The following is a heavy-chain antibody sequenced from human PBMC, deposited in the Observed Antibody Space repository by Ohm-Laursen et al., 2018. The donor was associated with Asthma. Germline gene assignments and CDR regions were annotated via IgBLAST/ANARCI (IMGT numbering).Heavy chain of an antibody. CDR1: GFTFRSYA. J-gene: IGHJ4*02. D-gene: IGHD3-3*01. V-gene: IGHV3-30-3*01. Sequence: SLRLSCSAFGFTFRSYAMHWVRQAPGKGLEWVAVGGSYYDGGLKYYADSVNGRFTVSRDDSKNTLYLQMNSLRPDDMAVYYCARDVMEWYLPAFDFWGQGTLVTVSS. CDR2: GGSYYDGGLK. CDR3: ARDVMEWYLPAFDF.